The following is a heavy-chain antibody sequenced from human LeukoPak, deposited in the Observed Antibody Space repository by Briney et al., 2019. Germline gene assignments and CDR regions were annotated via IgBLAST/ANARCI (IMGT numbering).Heavy chain of an antibody. CDR3: ARVMGIVGATDAFDI. J-gene: IGHJ3*02. V-gene: IGHV1-2*02. Sequence: ASVTVSCKASGYTFTGYYMHWVRQAPGQGLEWMGWINPNSGGTNYAQKFQGRVTMTRDTSISTAYMELSRLRSDDTAVYYCARVMGIVGATDAFDIWGQGTMVTVSS. D-gene: IGHD1-26*01. CDR2: INPNSGGT. CDR1: GYTFTGYY.